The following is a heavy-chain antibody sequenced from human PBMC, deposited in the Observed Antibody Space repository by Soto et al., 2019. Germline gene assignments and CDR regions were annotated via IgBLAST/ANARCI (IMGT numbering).Heavy chain of an antibody. CDR2: ISSSSSYI. CDR3: ARDCYGSGMVDYYYYYGMDV. D-gene: IGHD3-10*01. Sequence: GGSLRLSCAASGFTFSSYSMDWVRQAPGKGLEWVSSISSSSSYIYYADSVKGRFTISRDNAKNSLYLQMNSLRAEDTAVYYCARDCYGSGMVDYYYYYGMDVWGQGTTVTVSS. V-gene: IGHV3-21*01. J-gene: IGHJ6*02. CDR1: GFTFSSYS.